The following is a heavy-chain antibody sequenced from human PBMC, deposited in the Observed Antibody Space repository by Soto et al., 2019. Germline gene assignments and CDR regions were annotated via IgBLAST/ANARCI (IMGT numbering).Heavy chain of an antibody. CDR2: TYYRSKWYS. D-gene: IGHD6-13*01. CDR1: GDSVSSNSAG. Sequence: QSQTLSLTCAISGDSVSSNSAGWNWIRQSPSRGLEWLGRTYYRSKWYSDYAVSVKSRITINPDTSKNQFSLQLNPVTPEETAVYYCARAARGAAAGTLDYWGQGTLVTVSS. J-gene: IGHJ4*02. CDR3: ARAARGAAAGTLDY. V-gene: IGHV6-1*01.